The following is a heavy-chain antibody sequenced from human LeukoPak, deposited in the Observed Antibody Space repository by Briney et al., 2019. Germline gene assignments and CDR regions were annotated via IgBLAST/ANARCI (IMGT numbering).Heavy chain of an antibody. J-gene: IGHJ4*02. CDR2: IYYSGST. D-gene: IGHD3-22*01. CDR1: GGSISSYY. Sequence: PSETLSLTCTVSGGSISSYYWSWIRQPPGKGLEWIGYIYYSGSTNYNPSLKSRVTMSVDTSKNQFSLKLSSVTAADTAVYYCARDRYYYDSSGVALDYWGQGTLVTVSS. CDR3: ARDRYYYDSSGVALDY. V-gene: IGHV4-59*12.